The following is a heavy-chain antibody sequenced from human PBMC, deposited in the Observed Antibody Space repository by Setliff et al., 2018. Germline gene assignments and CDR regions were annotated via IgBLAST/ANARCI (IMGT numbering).Heavy chain of an antibody. D-gene: IGHD3-10*01. CDR1: GFSISDHY. V-gene: IGHV3-72*01. Sequence: GGSLRLSCAASGFSISDHYMDWVRQAPGKGLEWVGRTKNKANAGYMEYAASVKDRFIISRDDSKNSLYLQMYSLKSDDTAVYYCVRAVVIRGSKPLDSWGQGTRVTVSS. CDR3: VRAVVIRGSKPLDS. J-gene: IGHJ4*02. CDR2: TKNKANAGYM.